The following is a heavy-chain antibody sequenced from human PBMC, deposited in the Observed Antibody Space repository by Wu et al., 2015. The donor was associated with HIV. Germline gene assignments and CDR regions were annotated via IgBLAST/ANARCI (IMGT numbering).Heavy chain of an antibody. CDR2: IIPIFGTA. Sequence: QVHLVQSGAEVKKPGASVKVSCKASGYTLTTYGISWVRQAPGQGLEWMGGIIPIFGTANYAQKFQGRVTITADESTSTAYMELINLRFEDTAVFYCARPGSYTGGLYYWGQGTPVIVSS. D-gene: IGHD3-10*01. J-gene: IGHJ4*02. CDR3: ARPGSYTGGLYY. CDR1: GYTLTTYG. V-gene: IGHV1-69*13.